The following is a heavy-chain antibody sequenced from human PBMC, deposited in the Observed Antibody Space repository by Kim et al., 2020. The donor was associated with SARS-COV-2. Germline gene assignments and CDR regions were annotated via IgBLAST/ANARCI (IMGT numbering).Heavy chain of an antibody. V-gene: IGHV3-73*01. CDR3: TRVPGTTSAFGDACD. J-gene: IGHJ3*02. CDR1: GFTFSDYA. Sequence: GGSLRLSCAASGFTFSDYAMHWVRQAPGKGLEWVGRIRSKSNSYATAYAASVRVRFTISRDDSTNTAYLQMNSLKTEDTAVYYCTRVPGTTSAFGDACD. CDR2: IRSKSNSYAT. D-gene: IGHD1-1*01.